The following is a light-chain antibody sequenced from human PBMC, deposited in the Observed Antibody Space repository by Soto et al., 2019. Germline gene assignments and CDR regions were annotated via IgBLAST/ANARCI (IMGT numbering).Light chain of an antibody. CDR3: CSYAGASTFV. V-gene: IGLV2-23*03. CDR1: SNDFGNYNL. Sequence: QSALTQPASVSGSPGQSITISCTGTSNDFGNYNLVSWYQHYPGQAPKLMLYEGSKRPSGVSDRFSGSKFGSTASLTISGLQAEDEAAYYCCSYAGASTFVFGGGTKLTVL. J-gene: IGLJ3*02. CDR2: EGS.